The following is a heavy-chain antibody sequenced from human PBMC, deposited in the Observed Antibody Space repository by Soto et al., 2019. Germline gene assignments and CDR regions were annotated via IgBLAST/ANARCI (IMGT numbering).Heavy chain of an antibody. D-gene: IGHD1-1*01. J-gene: IGHJ6*04. CDR1: GFSLYTGGVG. Sequence: QITLKESSPTLVNPTQTLTLTCSFSGFSLYTGGVGVGWIRQPPGMDLEWLALLYWDDTRRYNPSLKNTLTIAKYTSENQVVLTVTDMGPVDTGTYFCAHYTTDTYFDVWGKGATVTVSS. CDR2: LYWDDTR. CDR3: AHYTTDTYFDV. V-gene: IGHV2-5*02.